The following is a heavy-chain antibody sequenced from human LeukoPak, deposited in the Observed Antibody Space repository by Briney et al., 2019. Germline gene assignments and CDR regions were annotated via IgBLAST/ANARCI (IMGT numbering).Heavy chain of an antibody. V-gene: IGHV4-38-2*02. Sequence: SETLSLTCTVSGYSISSGYYWGWIRPPPGKGLEWIGSIYHSGSTYYNPSLKSRVTISVDASKNQFSLKLSSVTAADTAVYYCARGLFMGSRYSGSQSHYWGQGTLVTVSS. CDR2: IYHSGST. D-gene: IGHD5-12*01. CDR1: GYSISSGYY. J-gene: IGHJ4*02. CDR3: ARGLFMGSRYSGSQSHY.